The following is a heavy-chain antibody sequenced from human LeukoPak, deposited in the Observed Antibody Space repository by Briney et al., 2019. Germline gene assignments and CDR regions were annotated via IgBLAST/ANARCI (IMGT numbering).Heavy chain of an antibody. J-gene: IGHJ4*02. CDR1: GYSFTTYW. Sequence: GESLKISCKGSGYSFTTYWIGWVRQMPGKGLEWMGIIYPGDSDTRYSPSFQGQVTISADKSISTAYLQGSSLKASDTAMYYCARGSGSYVVFLDYWGQGTLVTVSS. V-gene: IGHV5-51*01. CDR3: ARGSGSYVVFLDY. D-gene: IGHD3-10*01. CDR2: IYPGDSDT.